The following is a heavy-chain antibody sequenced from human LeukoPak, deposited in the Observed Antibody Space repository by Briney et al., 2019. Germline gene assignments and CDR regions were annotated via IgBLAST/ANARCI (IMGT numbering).Heavy chain of an antibody. Sequence: SVKVSCKASGGTFSSYAISWVRQAPGQGLEWMGRIIPIFGTANYARKFQGRVTITTDESTSTAYMELSSLRSEDTAVYYCARDSTPLDYDILTGYQKYYFDYWGQGTLVTVSS. J-gene: IGHJ4*02. CDR1: GGTFSSYA. CDR2: IIPIFGTA. CDR3: ARDSTPLDYDILTGYQKYYFDY. V-gene: IGHV1-69*05. D-gene: IGHD3-9*01.